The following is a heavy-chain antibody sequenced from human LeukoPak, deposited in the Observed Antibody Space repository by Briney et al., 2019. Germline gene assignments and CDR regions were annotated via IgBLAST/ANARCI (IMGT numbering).Heavy chain of an antibody. CDR2: IYYSGST. Sequence: PSQTLSLTCTFSVGSISSGDYYWSWIRQPPGKGLEWIGHIYYSGSTYYKPSLKSPISMSVDTSKTQFSLKLSSVIAADTAVYFCAREFILVNAFDIWGQGTMVTVSS. V-gene: IGHV4-30-4*08. CDR1: VGSISSGDYY. D-gene: IGHD2-8*02. J-gene: IGHJ3*02. CDR3: AREFILVNAFDI.